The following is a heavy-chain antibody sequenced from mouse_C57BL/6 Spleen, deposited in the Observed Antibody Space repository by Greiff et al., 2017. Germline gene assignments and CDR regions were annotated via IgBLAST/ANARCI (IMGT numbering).Heavy chain of an antibody. J-gene: IGHJ4*01. V-gene: IGHV5-16*01. Sequence: EVKLMESEGGLVQPGSSMKLSCTASGFTFSDYYMAWVRQVPEKGLEWVANINYDGSSTYYLDSLKSRFIISRDNAKNILYLQMSSLKSEDTATYYCARVRHAMDYWGQGTSVTVSS. CDR1: GFTFSDYY. CDR3: ARVRHAMDY. CDR2: INYDGSST.